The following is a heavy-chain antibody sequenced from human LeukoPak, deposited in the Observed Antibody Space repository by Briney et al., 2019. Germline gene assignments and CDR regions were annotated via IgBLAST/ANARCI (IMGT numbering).Heavy chain of an antibody. CDR3: ARFGVDYDMDV. V-gene: IGHV4-59*11. CDR1: GGSISGHY. CDR2: IHYSGRP. Sequence: SETLSLTCTVSGGSISGHYWTWIRQPPGKGLEWIGQIHYSGRPDYNPSLKSRVTISVDTSKNQLSLRVTSVTGADTAVYYCARFGVDYDMDVWGQGTTVTVSS. D-gene: IGHD3-16*01. J-gene: IGHJ6*02.